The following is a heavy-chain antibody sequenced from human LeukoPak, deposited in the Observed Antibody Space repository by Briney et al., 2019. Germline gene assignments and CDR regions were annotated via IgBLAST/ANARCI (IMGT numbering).Heavy chain of an antibody. Sequence: GGSLRLSCAASGFTVSTNYMSWVRQAPGKGLEWVSVIYSGGSTYYAASVKGRFTISRDNSKNTRSLQMNSLRAEDTAVYYCARTYYYDSSGYYFDYWGQGTLVTVSS. J-gene: IGHJ4*02. D-gene: IGHD3-22*01. CDR2: IYSGGST. V-gene: IGHV3-53*01. CDR3: ARTYYYDSSGYYFDY. CDR1: GFTVSTNY.